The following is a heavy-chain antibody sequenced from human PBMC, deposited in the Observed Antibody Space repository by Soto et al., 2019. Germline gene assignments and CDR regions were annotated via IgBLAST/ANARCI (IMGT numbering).Heavy chain of an antibody. CDR1: GFIFSDYY. V-gene: IGHV3-11*01. CDR3: ARLGQFDF. J-gene: IGHJ4*02. CDR2: ISGSGDTI. Sequence: QVQLVQSGGGLVRPGGSLRLSCEASGFIFSDYYMAWIRQAPGKGLEWVSYISGSGDTIYYADSVKGRFTISRDSAKDSLYLQMNTLRDEDTAIYYCARLGQFDFWSQGTVVTVSS.